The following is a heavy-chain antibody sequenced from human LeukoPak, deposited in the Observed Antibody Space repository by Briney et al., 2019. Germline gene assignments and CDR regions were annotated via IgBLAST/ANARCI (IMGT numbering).Heavy chain of an antibody. Sequence: SETLSLTCAVYGGSFSGYYWSWIRQPPGKGLEWIGEINHSGSTNYNPSLKSRVTISVDTSKNQFSLKLSSVTAADTAVYYCASLRLKRPANRSGNYYYYYMDVRGKGTTVTVSS. V-gene: IGHV4-34*01. CDR1: GGSFSGYY. CDR2: INHSGST. J-gene: IGHJ6*03. D-gene: IGHD5/OR15-5a*01. CDR3: ASLRLKRPANRSGNYYYYYMDV.